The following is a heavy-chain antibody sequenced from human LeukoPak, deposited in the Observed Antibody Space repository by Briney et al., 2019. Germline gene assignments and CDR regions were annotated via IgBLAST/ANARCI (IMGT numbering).Heavy chain of an antibody. J-gene: IGHJ3*02. CDR3: ARDAYNSFDAFDM. V-gene: IGHV4-30-2*01. CDR1: GVSISSGGYL. D-gene: IGHD1-1*01. Sequence: SQTLSLTCTVSGVSISSGGYLWTWIRQPPGKGLEWIGYIYDSGSSDYNPSLRSRVTISMDRSKNMFSLELSSVTAADTAVYYCARDAYNSFDAFDMWGQGTMITVSS. CDR2: IYDSGSS.